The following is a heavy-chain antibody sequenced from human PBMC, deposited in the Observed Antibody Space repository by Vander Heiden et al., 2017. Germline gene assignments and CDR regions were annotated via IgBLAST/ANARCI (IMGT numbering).Heavy chain of an antibody. J-gene: IGHJ4*02. V-gene: IGHV1-24*01. Sequence: QVQLVQSGAEVKKPGASVKVSCKVSGYTLPELSMHWVRQAPGKGLEWMGGFDPEDGETIYAQKFQGRGTMTEDTSTDTAYMELSSLRSEDTAVYYCATALNPPTDYYDSSGYLEDWGQGTLVTVSS. D-gene: IGHD3-22*01. CDR1: GYTLPELS. CDR3: ATALNPPTDYYDSSGYLED. CDR2: FDPEDGET.